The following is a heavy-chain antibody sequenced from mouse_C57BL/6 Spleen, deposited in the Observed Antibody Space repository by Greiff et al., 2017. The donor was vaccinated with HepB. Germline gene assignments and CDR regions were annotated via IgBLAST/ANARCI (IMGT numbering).Heavy chain of an antibody. CDR1: GYTFTDYE. D-gene: IGHD1-1*01. CDR3: TRKGYGSRGYYAMDY. CDR2: IDPETGGT. V-gene: IGHV1-15*01. J-gene: IGHJ4*01. Sequence: QVQLQQSGAELVRPGASVTLSCKASGYTFTDYEMHWVKQTPVHGLEWIGAIDPETGGTAYNQKFKGKAILTADKSSSTAYMELRSLTSEDSAVYYCTRKGYGSRGYYAMDYWGQGTSVTVSS.